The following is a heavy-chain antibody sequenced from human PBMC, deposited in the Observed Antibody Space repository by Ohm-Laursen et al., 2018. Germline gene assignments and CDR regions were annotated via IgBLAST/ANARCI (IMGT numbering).Heavy chain of an antibody. J-gene: IGHJ4*02. Sequence: SLRLSCSASGFTFSSYGMHWVRQAPGKGLEWVAIISYDGSDKYYADSVKGRFTISRDNSKNTLYLQMNSLRAEDTAVYYCAKAGQLVRGYCFDYWGQGTLVTVSS. CDR2: ISYDGSDK. CDR3: AKAGQLVRGYCFDY. CDR1: GFTFSSYG. D-gene: IGHD6-13*01. V-gene: IGHV3-30*18.